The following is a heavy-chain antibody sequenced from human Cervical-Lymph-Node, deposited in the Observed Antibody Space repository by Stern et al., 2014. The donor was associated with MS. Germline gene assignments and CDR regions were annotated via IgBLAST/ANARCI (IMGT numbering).Heavy chain of an antibody. CDR2: IIPIHRTT. J-gene: IGHJ4*02. D-gene: IGHD3-10*02. CDR3: AKEEEESTFMF. CDR1: GVMFSNYA. V-gene: IGHV1-69*11. Sequence: QVQLVQSGAEVKKPGSSVKVSCKTPGVMFSNYAINWVRQAPGQGLEWMGWIIPIHRTTKYAKKFQDRVTMTADEATNTVYMELRSLRSEDTAIYYCAKEEEESTFMFWGQGTQVTISA.